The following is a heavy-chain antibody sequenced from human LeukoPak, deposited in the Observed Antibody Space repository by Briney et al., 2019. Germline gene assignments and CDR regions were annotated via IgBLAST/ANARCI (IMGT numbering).Heavy chain of an antibody. D-gene: IGHD3-22*01. CDR3: ARSPGYDSSGSTPDYYYGMDV. V-gene: IGHV3-23*01. CDR2: IRGSGGST. J-gene: IGHJ6*02. CDR1: GFTFSSYA. Sequence: PGGSLRLSCAASGFTFSSYAMSWVRQAPGKGLEWVSAIRGSGGSTYYADSVKGRFTISRDNSKNTLYLQMNSLRAEDTAVYYCARSPGYDSSGSTPDYYYGMDVWGQGTTVTVSS.